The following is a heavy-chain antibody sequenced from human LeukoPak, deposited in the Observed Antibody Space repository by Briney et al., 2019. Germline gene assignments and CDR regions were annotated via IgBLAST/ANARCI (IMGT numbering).Heavy chain of an antibody. CDR1: GGSFSGYY. CDR2: INHSGST. CDR3: ARSYSGYDEGFDP. Sequence: SETLSLTCAVYGGSFSGYYWSWIRQHPGKGLEWIGEINHSGSTNYNPSLKSRVTISVDTSKNQFSLKLSSVTAADTAVYYCARSYSGYDEGFDPWGQGTLVTVSS. D-gene: IGHD5-12*01. V-gene: IGHV4-34*01. J-gene: IGHJ5*02.